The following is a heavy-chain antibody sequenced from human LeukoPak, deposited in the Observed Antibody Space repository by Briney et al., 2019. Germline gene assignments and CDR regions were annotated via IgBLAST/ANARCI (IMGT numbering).Heavy chain of an antibody. CDR1: GYTFNTYW. V-gene: IGHV5-51*01. Sequence: GESLKISCKGSGYTFNTYWIGWVRQMPGKGLEWMGIIYPGDSDTRYSPSFQGQVTISADKSISTAYLQWSSLKASDTAMYYCARGVITTWGAGDIWGQGTMVTVSS. D-gene: IGHD3-22*01. CDR3: ARGVITTWGAGDI. J-gene: IGHJ3*02. CDR2: IYPGDSDT.